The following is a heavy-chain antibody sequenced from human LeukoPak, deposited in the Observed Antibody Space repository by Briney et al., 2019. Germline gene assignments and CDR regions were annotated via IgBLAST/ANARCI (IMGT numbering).Heavy chain of an antibody. V-gene: IGHV3-30-3*01. CDR1: GFTFSSYA. J-gene: IGHJ4*02. D-gene: IGHD2-15*01. CDR3: AKDRGGVVVAATPSDY. Sequence: GGSLRLSCAASGFTFSSYAMHWVRQAPGKGLEWVAVISYDGSNKYYADSVKGRFTISRDNSKNTLYLQMNSLRAEDTAVYYCAKDRGGVVVAATPSDYWGQGTLVTVSS. CDR2: ISYDGSNK.